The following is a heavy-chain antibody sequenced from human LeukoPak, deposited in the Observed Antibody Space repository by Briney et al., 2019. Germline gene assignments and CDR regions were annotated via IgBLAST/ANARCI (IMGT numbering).Heavy chain of an antibody. J-gene: IGHJ4*02. CDR3: ERDHGYVSGTYSDT. Sequence: TGGSLRLSCAASGFTFSNYYMNWLRQAPGKGLEWLSFISSTSAYTDYADSVEGRFTISRDNARNSLYLQMNSLRVEDTAVYYCERDHGYVSGTYSDTGGQGTLVTVSS. CDR2: ISSTSAYT. D-gene: IGHD3-10*01. V-gene: IGHV3-11*05. CDR1: GFTFSNYY.